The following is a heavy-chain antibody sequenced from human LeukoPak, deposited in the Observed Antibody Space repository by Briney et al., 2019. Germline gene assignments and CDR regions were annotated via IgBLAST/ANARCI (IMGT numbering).Heavy chain of an antibody. J-gene: IGHJ4*01. CDR2: ISYDGSNK. V-gene: IGHV3-30*09. CDR1: GFTFSSYD. Sequence: PGRALRLSCAASGFTFSSYDMHWVRQAPGNGLEWVAVISYDGSNKYYADSVKGRFAISRDNSKNTVYLQMNRLRVEDTAVYYFSRAHPPFADYWGHGTLVTASS. CDR3: SRAHPPFADY. D-gene: IGHD3-10*01.